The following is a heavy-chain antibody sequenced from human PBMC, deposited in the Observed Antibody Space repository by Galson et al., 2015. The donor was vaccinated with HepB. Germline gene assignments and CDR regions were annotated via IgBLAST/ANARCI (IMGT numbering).Heavy chain of an antibody. CDR1: GGSISSSSYY. V-gene: IGHV4-39*07. CDR2: IYYSGST. J-gene: IGHJ5*02. CDR3: AREYYDFWSGYYTGIGGWFDP. D-gene: IGHD3-3*01. Sequence: LSLTCTVSGGSISSSSYYWGWIRQPPGKGLEWIGSIYYSGSTYYNPSLKSRVTISVDTSKNQFSLKLSSVTAADTAVYYCAREYYDFWSGYYTGIGGWFDPWGQGTLVTVSS.